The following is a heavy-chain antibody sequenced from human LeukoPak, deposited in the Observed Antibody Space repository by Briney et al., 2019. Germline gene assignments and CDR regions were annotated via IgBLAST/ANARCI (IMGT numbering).Heavy chain of an antibody. J-gene: IGHJ4*02. CDR1: GYTFTGYY. D-gene: IGHD2-2*01. CDR3: ARVSGSRGLPAAMLGSSWYDGYYFDY. CDR2: INPNSGGT. Sequence: ASVKVSCKASGYTFTGYYMHWVRQAPGQGLEWMGWINPNSGGTNYAQKFQGRVTMTRDTSISTAYMELSRLRSDDTAVYYCARVSGSRGLPAAMLGSSWYDGYYFDYWGQGTLVTVSS. V-gene: IGHV1-2*02.